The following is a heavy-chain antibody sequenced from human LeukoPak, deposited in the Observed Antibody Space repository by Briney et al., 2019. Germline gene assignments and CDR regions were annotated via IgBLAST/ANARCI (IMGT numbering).Heavy chain of an antibody. CDR2: IYYSGST. V-gene: IGHV4-30-4*08. J-gene: IGHJ4*02. CDR3: ARVYWGSSSSPIDY. CDR1: GGSISSYY. D-gene: IGHD6-6*01. Sequence: SETLSLTCTVSGGSISSYYWSWIRQPPGKGLEWIGYIYYSGSTYYNPSLKSRVTISVDTSKSQFSLKLSSVTAADTAVYYCARVYWGSSSSPIDYWGQGTLVTVSS.